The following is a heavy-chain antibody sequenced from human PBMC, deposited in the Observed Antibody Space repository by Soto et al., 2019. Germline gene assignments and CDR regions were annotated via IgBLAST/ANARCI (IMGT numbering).Heavy chain of an antibody. D-gene: IGHD3-9*01. Sequence: SETLSLTCSVSGASISTSSDFWGWIRQPPGKGLEWIGSIYYRGNTYYNPSLQTRVTISLDKSKSQFSLRLNSVTAADSAVYFCARLEGLATISYYFDFWGQGAQVTVSS. V-gene: IGHV4-39*01. CDR2: IYYRGNT. CDR1: GASISTSSDF. CDR3: ARLEGLATISYYFDF. J-gene: IGHJ4*02.